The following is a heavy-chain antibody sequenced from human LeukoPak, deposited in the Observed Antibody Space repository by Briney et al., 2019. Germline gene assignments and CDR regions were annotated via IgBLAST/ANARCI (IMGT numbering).Heavy chain of an antibody. CDR3: ARVLYGSRVNVIDS. Sequence: GGSLTLSCAASGFTFSNYWINWVRQAPGKGLEWVANMNEYGSEKYYVDTVRGRFTISRDNAENSLFLHMNSLRVEDTAVYRCARVLYGSRVNVIDSWGPGTLVTVSS. D-gene: IGHD2-2*01. V-gene: IGHV3-7*01. CDR2: MNEYGSEK. J-gene: IGHJ4*02. CDR1: GFTFSNYW.